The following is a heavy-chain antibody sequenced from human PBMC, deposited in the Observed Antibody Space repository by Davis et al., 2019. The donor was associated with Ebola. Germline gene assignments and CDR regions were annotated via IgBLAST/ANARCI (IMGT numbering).Heavy chain of an antibody. CDR1: GFIFSRYW. Sequence: PGGSLRLSCVASGFIFSRYWMNWVRQTPGKGLEWVANIKQDGSEKNYVDSVKGRFTISRDNSKKSVFLQINNLRVEDTAVYYCARLYCSSFNGYFPRDGFDMWGQGTVVTVSS. V-gene: IGHV3-7*01. CDR2: IKQDGSEK. CDR3: ARLYCSSFNGYFPRDGFDM. J-gene: IGHJ3*02. D-gene: IGHD2-2*01.